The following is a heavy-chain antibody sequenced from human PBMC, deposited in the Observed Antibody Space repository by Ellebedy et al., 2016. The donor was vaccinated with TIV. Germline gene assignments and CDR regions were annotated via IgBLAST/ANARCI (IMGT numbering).Heavy chain of an antibody. Sequence: GGSLRLSCAASGFSFRSYWMSWVRQAPGKGLEWVANIYQDGSAQYYVDSVKVRFTISRDNAKNSLFLQMNSLRVEDTAVYYCARRGSYGDYAVQVNSWFDRWGRGTLVSVSS. CDR1: GFSFRSYW. CDR3: ARRGSYGDYAVQVNSWFDR. V-gene: IGHV3-7*01. D-gene: IGHD4-17*01. J-gene: IGHJ5*02. CDR2: IYQDGSAQ.